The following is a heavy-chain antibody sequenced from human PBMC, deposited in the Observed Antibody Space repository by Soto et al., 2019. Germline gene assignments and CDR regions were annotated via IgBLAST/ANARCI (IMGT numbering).Heavy chain of an antibody. D-gene: IGHD5-12*01. CDR3: VKEHSGYNDWGRLDP. CDR1: GGTFSSYA. Sequence: QVQLVESGAEVKKPGASVKVSCKASGGTFSSYAISWVRQAPGQGLEWMGGIIPIFGTANYAQKFQGRVTITADESTSTAYMELSSLRSEDRAEDYCVKEHSGYNDWGRLDPWGQGTLVTVSS. CDR2: IIPIFGTA. V-gene: IGHV1-69*01. J-gene: IGHJ5*02.